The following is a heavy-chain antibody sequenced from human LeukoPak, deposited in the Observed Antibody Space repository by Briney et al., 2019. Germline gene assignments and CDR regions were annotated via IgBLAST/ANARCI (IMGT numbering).Heavy chain of an antibody. CDR2: INPSGGSA. D-gene: IGHD3-3*01. V-gene: IGHV1-46*01. CDR3: ARDLSQYDFWSGSYYFDY. J-gene: IGHJ4*02. CDR1: GYTFTSYY. Sequence: GASVKVSCKASGYTFTSYYIHWVRQAPGQGLEWMGIINPSGGSASYAQKFQGRVSMTRDTSTSTVYMELSSLRSEDTALYFCARDLSQYDFWSGSYYFDYWGQGTLVTVSS.